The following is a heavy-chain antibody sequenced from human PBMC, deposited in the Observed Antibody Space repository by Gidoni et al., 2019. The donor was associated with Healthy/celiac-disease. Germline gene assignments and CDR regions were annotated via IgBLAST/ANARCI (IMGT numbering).Heavy chain of an antibody. CDR1: GFSPSNARMG. J-gene: IGHJ4*02. CDR2: IFSNDEK. Sequence: QVTLKESGPVLVNPTETLTLTCTVSGFSPSNARMGVSWLRQPPGKALEWLSDIFSNDEKSYSTSLKSRLTISKDTSKSQVVLTMTNMDPVDTATYYCARTPRAARQVDYWGQGTLVTVSS. D-gene: IGHD6-6*01. V-gene: IGHV2-26*01. CDR3: ARTPRAARQVDY.